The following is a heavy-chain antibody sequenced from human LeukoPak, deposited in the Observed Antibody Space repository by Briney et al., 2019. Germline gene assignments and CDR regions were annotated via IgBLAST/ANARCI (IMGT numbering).Heavy chain of an antibody. CDR1: GFPFNNFA. CDR3: AKGGSSWYMGYFDY. V-gene: IGHV3-23*01. J-gene: IGHJ4*02. Sequence: PGGSLRLSCAASGFPFNNFAMSWVRQAPGKGLEWVSAINRDSGSTYYADSVKGRFTISRDNSKNTLYLQMNSLRAEDTAVYYCAKGGSSWYMGYFDYWGQGTLVTVSS. D-gene: IGHD6-13*01. CDR2: INRDSGST.